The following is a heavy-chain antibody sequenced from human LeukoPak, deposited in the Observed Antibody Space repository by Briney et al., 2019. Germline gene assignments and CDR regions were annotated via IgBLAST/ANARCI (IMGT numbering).Heavy chain of an antibody. J-gene: IGHJ4*02. D-gene: IGHD6-19*01. Sequence: SETLSLTCTVSGGSISSYYWSWIRQPPGKGLEWIGYIYYSGSTNYNPSLKSRVTIPVDTSKNQFSLKLSSVTAADTAVYYCARLGILYSSGWYRGSDTFDYWGQGTLVTVSS. CDR1: GGSISSYY. CDR3: ARLGILYSSGWYRGSDTFDY. V-gene: IGHV4-59*08. CDR2: IYYSGST.